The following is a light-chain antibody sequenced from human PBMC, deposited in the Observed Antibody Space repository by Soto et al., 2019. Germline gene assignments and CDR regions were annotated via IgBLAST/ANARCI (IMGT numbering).Light chain of an antibody. J-gene: IGKJ1*01. CDR2: KAS. V-gene: IGKV1-5*03. CDR3: QQYNSYPWT. CDR1: QSISSW. Sequence: DIQMTQSPSTLSASVGDRVTITCRASQSISSWLAWYQQKPGKAPKLLIYKASSLESGVPSRFSGSGSGTELPLTISSLQPDDFATYYCQQYNSYPWTFGQGTKVEIK.